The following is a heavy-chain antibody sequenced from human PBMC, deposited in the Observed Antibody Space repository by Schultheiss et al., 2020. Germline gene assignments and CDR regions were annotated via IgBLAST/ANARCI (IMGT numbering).Heavy chain of an antibody. CDR2: IYYSGST. D-gene: IGHD6-13*01. V-gene: IGHV4-61*08. CDR3: AKIEQQLVDC. Sequence: SETLSLTCAVSGASISSGDYSWSWIRQPPGKGLEWIGYIYYSGSTNYNPSLKSRVTISVDRSKNQFSLKLSSVTAADTAVYYCAKIEQQLVDCWGQGTPVTFSS. CDR1: GASISSGDYS. J-gene: IGHJ4*02.